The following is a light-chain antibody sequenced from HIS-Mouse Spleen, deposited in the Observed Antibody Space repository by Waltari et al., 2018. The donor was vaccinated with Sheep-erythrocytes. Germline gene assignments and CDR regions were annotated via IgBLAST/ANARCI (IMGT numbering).Light chain of an antibody. CDR2: AAS. J-gene: IGKJ3*01. CDR3: QQSYSTPQFT. Sequence: DIQMTQSPSSLSASVGDRVPITSRASQSISSYLNLYQQKPGKAPKLLIYAASSLQSGVPSRFSGSGSGTDFTLTISSLQPEDFATYYCQQSYSTPQFTFGPGTKVDIK. CDR1: QSISSY. V-gene: IGKV1-39*01.